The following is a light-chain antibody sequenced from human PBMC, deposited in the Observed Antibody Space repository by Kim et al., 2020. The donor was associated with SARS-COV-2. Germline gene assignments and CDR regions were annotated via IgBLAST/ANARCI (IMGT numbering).Light chain of an antibody. CDR1: QSVSTN. CDR2: GAS. Sequence: EIVMTQSPATLSISPGERATLSCRASQSVSTNLAWYQQKRGQAPRLLVYGASTRATGVPARFSGGGSGTEFTLSISSLQSEDFAVYYCQQYINWPLTFGGGTKVDIK. V-gene: IGKV3-15*01. J-gene: IGKJ4*01. CDR3: QQYINWPLT.